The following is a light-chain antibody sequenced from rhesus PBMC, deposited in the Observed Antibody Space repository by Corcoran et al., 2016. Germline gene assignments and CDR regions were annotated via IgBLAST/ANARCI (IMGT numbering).Light chain of an antibody. Sequence: DIQMTQSPSSLSVSLGDRVTITCRASYNVNNYLNWYQQKPGKAPKLLNYKASTLHSGVPSRFSGSGSGTGYTFTISSLQPENVATYFCQPVYGTPLAFGPGTKLDI. CDR3: QPVYGTPLA. J-gene: IGKJ3*01. CDR2: KAS. V-gene: IGKV1-74*01. CDR1: YNVNNY.